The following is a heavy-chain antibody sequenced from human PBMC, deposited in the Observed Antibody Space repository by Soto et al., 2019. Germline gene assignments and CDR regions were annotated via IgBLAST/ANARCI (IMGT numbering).Heavy chain of an antibody. CDR2: IYYSGST. CDR3: ARVARSGGSRSTFDY. CDR1: GGSISSGGYY. V-gene: IGHV4-31*03. Sequence: SETLSLTCTVSGGSISSGGYYWSWIRQHPGKGLEWIGYIYYSGSTYYNPSLKSRVTISVDTSKNQFSLKLSSVTAADTAVYYCARVARSGGSRSTFDYWGQGTLVTVSS. D-gene: IGHD2-15*01. J-gene: IGHJ4*02.